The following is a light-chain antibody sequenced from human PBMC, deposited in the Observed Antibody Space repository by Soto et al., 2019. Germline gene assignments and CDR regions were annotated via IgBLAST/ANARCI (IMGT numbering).Light chain of an antibody. CDR2: GNS. CDR1: SSNIGAGYD. V-gene: IGLV1-40*01. CDR3: QSYDSSLDVE. Sequence: QSVLTQPPSVSGAPGQRVTISCTGSSSNIGAGYDVHWYQQLPGTAPKLLIYGNSNRPSGVPDRFSGSKSGTSASLAITGLQAEDEADYYCQSYDSSLDVEFGGGTKLTVL. J-gene: IGLJ2*01.